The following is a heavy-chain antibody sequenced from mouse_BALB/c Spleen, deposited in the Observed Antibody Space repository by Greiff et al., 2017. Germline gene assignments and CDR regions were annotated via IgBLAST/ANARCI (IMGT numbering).Heavy chain of an antibody. Sequence: VQRVESGPGLVQPSQSLSITCTVSGFSLTSYGVHWVRQSPGKGLEWLGVIWSGGSTDYNAAFISRLSISKDNSKSQVFFKMNSLQANDTAIYYCARNWGYRYDGYAMDYWGQGTSVTVSS. CDR1: GFSLTSYG. CDR3: ARNWGYRYDGYAMDY. D-gene: IGHD2-14*01. CDR2: IWSGGST. J-gene: IGHJ4*01. V-gene: IGHV2-2*02.